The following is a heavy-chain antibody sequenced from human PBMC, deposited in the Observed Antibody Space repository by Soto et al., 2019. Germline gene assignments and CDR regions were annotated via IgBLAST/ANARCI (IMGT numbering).Heavy chain of an antibody. Sequence: QDQLVQSGAEVKKPGSSVKVSCKASGGTFSSYAINWVRQAPGQGLEWMGEIIPIFGTANYAQKFQGGVTITADESTSTAYMELSSLRSEDTAVYYCARARVAVTAPFAYWGQGTLVTVSS. CDR3: ARARVAVTAPFAY. CDR2: IIPIFGTA. D-gene: IGHD2-21*02. CDR1: GGTFSSYA. J-gene: IGHJ4*02. V-gene: IGHV1-69*12.